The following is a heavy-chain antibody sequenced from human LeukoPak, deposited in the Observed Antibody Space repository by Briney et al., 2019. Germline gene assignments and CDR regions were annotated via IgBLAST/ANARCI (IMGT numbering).Heavy chain of an antibody. Sequence: SVKVSCKASGGTFISYAISWVRQAPGQGLEWMGGIIPIFGTANYAQKFQGRVTITADESTSTAYMELSSLRSEDTAVYYCARGRLSRGWPWDLDYWGQGTLVTVSS. CDR1: GGTFISYA. D-gene: IGHD6-19*01. V-gene: IGHV1-69*13. CDR3: ARGRLSRGWPWDLDY. CDR2: IIPIFGTA. J-gene: IGHJ4*02.